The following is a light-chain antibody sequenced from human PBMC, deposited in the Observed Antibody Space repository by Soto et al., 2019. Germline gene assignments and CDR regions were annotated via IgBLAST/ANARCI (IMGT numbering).Light chain of an antibody. CDR3: QQSFSTPYT. V-gene: IGKV1-39*01. J-gene: IGKJ2*01. Sequence: DIQMTQSPPSLSASVGDRVTITCRASQSISTSLRWYQQKPGKAPDLLIYIASTLHGGVPSRFNGSGSGTGFTLSITNPQAEEFGTYHCQQSFSTPYTFGQGTKVEIK. CDR1: QSISTS. CDR2: IAS.